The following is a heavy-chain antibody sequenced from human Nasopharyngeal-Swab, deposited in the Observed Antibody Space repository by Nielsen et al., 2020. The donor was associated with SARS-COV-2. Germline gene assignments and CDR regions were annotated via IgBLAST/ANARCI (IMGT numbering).Heavy chain of an antibody. CDR1: GGSFSGHY. D-gene: IGHD3-9*01. J-gene: IGHJ4*02. Sequence: SETLSLICAVYGGSFSGHYWNWTRQPPGKGLEWIGEINHSGGTNYNPSLKSRLTISVDTSKSQFSLKLSSVTAADTAVYYCARVMFDWSVRPFDYWGQGTLVTVSS. CDR2: INHSGGT. CDR3: ARVMFDWSVRPFDY. V-gene: IGHV4-34*01.